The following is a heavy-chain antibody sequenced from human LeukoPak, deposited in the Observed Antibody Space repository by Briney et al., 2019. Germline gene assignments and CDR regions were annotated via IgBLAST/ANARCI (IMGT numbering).Heavy chain of an antibody. Sequence: SGTLSLTCAVSGGSISISSSNWWSWVRQPPGKGLEWIGSIYDSGSTYYNPSLKSRVTISVDTSKNQFSLKLNSVTAADTAVYYCARHYGPWGQGTLVTVSS. J-gene: IGHJ5*02. CDR3: ARHYGP. CDR1: GGSISISSSNW. D-gene: IGHD3-10*01. V-gene: IGHV4-39*01. CDR2: IYDSGST.